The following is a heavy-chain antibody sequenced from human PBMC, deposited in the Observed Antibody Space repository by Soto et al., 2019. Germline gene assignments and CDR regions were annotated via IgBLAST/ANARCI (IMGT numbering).Heavy chain of an antibody. CDR3: ARVGVTQYYYYYYGMDV. CDR2: INAGNGNT. V-gene: IGHV1-3*01. D-gene: IGHD2-21*02. CDR1: GYTFTSYA. J-gene: IGHJ6*02. Sequence: GASVKVSCKASGYTFTSYAMHWVRQAPGQRLEWMGWINAGNGNTKYSQKFQGRVTITRDTSASTAYMELSSLRSEDTAVYYCARVGVTQYYYYYYGMDVWGQGTTVTVSS.